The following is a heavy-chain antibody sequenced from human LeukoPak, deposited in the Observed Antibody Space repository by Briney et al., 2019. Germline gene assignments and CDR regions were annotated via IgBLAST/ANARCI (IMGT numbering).Heavy chain of an antibody. V-gene: IGHV3-30-3*01. Sequence: GGSLRLSCAASGFTFSSYPMHWVRQAPGKGLEWLAVISCDGSEKHYADPVKGRFTISRGNSKNTVYLQMNSLRDEDTAVYYCAREGSSGYYPYWGQGILVTVSS. CDR3: AREGSSGYYPY. D-gene: IGHD3-22*01. CDR2: ISCDGSEK. CDR1: GFTFSSYP. J-gene: IGHJ4*02.